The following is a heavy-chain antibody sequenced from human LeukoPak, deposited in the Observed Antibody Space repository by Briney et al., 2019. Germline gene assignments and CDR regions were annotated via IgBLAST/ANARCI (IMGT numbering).Heavy chain of an antibody. V-gene: IGHV3-7*01. CDR1: GFTFSDYY. CDR3: ARAVLGATDH. Sequence: PGGSLRLSCAASGFTFSDYYMSWVRQAPGKGLEWVANIKQDGSEKYYVVSVKGRFTISRDNAKNSLYLQMNSLRPEDTAVYYCARAVLGATDHWGQGTLVTVSS. CDR2: IKQDGSEK. D-gene: IGHD1-26*01. J-gene: IGHJ1*01.